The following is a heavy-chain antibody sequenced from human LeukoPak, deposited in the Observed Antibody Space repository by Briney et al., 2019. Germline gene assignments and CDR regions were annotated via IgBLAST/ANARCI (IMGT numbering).Heavy chain of an antibody. J-gene: IGHJ5*02. D-gene: IGHD2-2*01. V-gene: IGHV4-38-2*02. Sequence: SETLSLTCTVSGYSISSGYYWGWIRQPPGKGLECIGSIYHSGSTYYNPSLKSRVTISVDTSKNQFSLQLSSVTAADTAVYYCAGRDRYCSSTSCYVPLEQCWFDPWGQGTLVTVSS. CDR2: IYHSGST. CDR1: GYSISSGYY. CDR3: AGRDRYCSSTSCYVPLEQCWFDP.